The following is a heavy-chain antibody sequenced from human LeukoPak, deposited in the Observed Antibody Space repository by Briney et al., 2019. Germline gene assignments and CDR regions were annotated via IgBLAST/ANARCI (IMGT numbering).Heavy chain of an antibody. V-gene: IGHV3-23*01. D-gene: IGHD6-13*01. J-gene: IGHJ4*02. CDR2: ISGSGDST. Sequence: GGSLRLSCAAAGFTFRNYAMRWVRQAPGKGLEWVSAISGSGDSTYYADSVKGRFTISRDNSKNTLSLQMNSLRADDTAVYYCAKDLCPYPCIAEGAFDYWGQGTLVTVSS. CDR3: AKDLCPYPCIAEGAFDY. CDR1: GFTFRNYA.